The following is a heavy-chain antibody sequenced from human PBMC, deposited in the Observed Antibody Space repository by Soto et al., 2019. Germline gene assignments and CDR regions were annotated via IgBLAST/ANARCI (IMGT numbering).Heavy chain of an antibody. V-gene: IGHV3-49*03. Sequence: PGGSMRLSCTASGFTFGGYAMSWFRKAPGKGLEWVGFIGSKAYGGTTEYAASVQGRFTISRDDSKSIAYLQMNSLKTEDTAVYYCRGDYSNYYYYYMDVWGKGTTVTVSS. D-gene: IGHD4-4*01. CDR3: RGDYSNYYYYYMDV. J-gene: IGHJ6*03. CDR2: IGSKAYGGTT. CDR1: GFTFGGYA.